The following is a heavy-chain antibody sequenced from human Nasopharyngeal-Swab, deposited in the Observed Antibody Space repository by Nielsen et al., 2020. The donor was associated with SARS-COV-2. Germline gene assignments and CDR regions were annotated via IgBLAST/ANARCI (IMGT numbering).Heavy chain of an antibody. CDR3: AKLAYILTGYTDY. V-gene: IGHV3-23*01. CDR1: GFSFSSYA. Sequence: GESLTISCSASGFSFSSYAMRSVRQAPGKGLDWVSAISGSGGSTYYAHSVKGRFTISRDNSKNTLYLQMNRLGAEETAVYYCAKLAYILTGYTDYWGQGTLVTVSS. J-gene: IGHJ4*02. D-gene: IGHD3-9*01. CDR2: ISGSGGST.